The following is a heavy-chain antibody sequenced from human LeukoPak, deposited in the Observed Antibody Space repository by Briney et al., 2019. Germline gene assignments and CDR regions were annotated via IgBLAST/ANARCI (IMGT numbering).Heavy chain of an antibody. V-gene: IGHV5-10-1*01. CDR2: IDPSDSYN. J-gene: IGHJ4*02. CDR1: GYNFTNYW. D-gene: IGHD4/OR15-4a*01. CDR3: AKANGLWESTLYFDY. Sequence: GESLKISCKGSGYNFTNYWISWVRQMPGKGLEWMGTIDPSDSYNNYSPSFQGHVTISADKSISTAYLQWSSLKASDTAMYYCAKANGLWESTLYFDYWGQGTLLTVSS.